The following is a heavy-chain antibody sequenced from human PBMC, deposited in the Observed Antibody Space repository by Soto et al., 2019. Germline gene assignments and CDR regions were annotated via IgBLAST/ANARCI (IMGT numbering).Heavy chain of an antibody. CDR3: PRHSLERSKGPLYYYPMDV. V-gene: IGHV5-51*01. CDR1: GYSFSNYW. CDR2: IYPGDFDT. J-gene: IGHJ6*02. Sequence: GESLKISCKGSGYSFSNYWIGWVRQTPGKGLEWMGIIYPGDFDTRYSPSFQGQVIIPADKSTSSAYLQWGSLRASDTAIYYCPRHSLERSKGPLYYYPMDVWGQGTTVTVSS. D-gene: IGHD1-1*01.